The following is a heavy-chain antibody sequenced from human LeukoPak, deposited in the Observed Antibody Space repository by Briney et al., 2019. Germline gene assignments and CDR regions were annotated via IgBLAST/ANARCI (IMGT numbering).Heavy chain of an antibody. V-gene: IGHV3-30-3*01. J-gene: IGHJ5*01. CDR2: ISYDGSNK. D-gene: IGHD5-18*01. CDR1: GFTFSHYA. Sequence: RSLRLSCAASGFTFSHYAMHWVRQAPGKGLEWVAVISYDGSNKYYADSVKGRFTISRDNSKNTLYLQMNSLRAEDTAVYYCARQGIHLWFDSWGQGTLVTVSS. CDR3: ARQGIHLWFDS.